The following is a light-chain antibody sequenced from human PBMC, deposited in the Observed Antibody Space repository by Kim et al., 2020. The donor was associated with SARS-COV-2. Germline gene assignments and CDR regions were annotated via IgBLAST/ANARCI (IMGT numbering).Light chain of an antibody. CDR3: QSSDSSNHWV. Sequence: KKVTIACTRSSGTIASNYVQWFQQRPGSAPTTIIYEDNQRPSGVPDRFSGSIDSSSNSASLTVSGLKTEDEADYYCQSSDSSNHWVFGGGTKLTVL. J-gene: IGLJ3*02. CDR1: SGTIASNY. V-gene: IGLV6-57*03. CDR2: EDN.